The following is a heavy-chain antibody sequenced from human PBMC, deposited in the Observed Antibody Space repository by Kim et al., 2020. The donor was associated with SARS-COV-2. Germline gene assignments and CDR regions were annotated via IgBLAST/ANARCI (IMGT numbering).Heavy chain of an antibody. J-gene: IGHJ4*02. D-gene: IGHD2-2*01. V-gene: IGHV3-23*01. CDR3: AKFRSSTRGWGPFDY. Sequence: GRITISRDNTKNTLYLQMNRQRAEDTVVYYCAKFRSSTRGWGPFDYWGQGTLVTVSS.